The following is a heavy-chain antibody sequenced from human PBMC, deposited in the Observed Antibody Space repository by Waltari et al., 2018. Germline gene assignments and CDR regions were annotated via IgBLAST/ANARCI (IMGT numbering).Heavy chain of an antibody. CDR1: GYSISSGYY. CDR2: IYHRGST. D-gene: IGHD1-26*01. Sequence: QVQLQESGPGLVKPSETLSLTCTVSGYSISSGYYWGWIRQPPGKGLEWIGSIYHRGSTYYNPSLKSRVTISVDTSKNQFSLKLSSVTAADTAVYYCARVGSGNSLFDYWGQGTLVTVSS. V-gene: IGHV4-38-2*02. J-gene: IGHJ4*02. CDR3: ARVGSGNSLFDY.